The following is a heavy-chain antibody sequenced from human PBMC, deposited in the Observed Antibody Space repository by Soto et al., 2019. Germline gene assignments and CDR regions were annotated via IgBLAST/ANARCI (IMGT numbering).Heavy chain of an antibody. V-gene: IGHV4-39*01. J-gene: IGHJ6*02. D-gene: IGHD2-15*01. CDR2: IFYSGST. CDR3: ARHLTYCSAGSCYNDSASSEMYV. CDR1: GRSISSSSYY. Sequence: PSDTLSLTCTVSGRSISSSSYYWGWLRQPPGKGLEWIGSIFYSGSTYYNPSLKSRVTISVDTSKNQFSLKLSSVTAADTAVYYCARHLTYCSAGSCYNDSASSEMYVRCQGNTLPISS.